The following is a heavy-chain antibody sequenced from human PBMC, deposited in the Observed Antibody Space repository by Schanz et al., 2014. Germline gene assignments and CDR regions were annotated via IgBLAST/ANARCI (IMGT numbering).Heavy chain of an antibody. CDR2: ISNDGSIK. D-gene: IGHD6-19*01. J-gene: IGHJ4*02. V-gene: IGHV3-30*14. CDR1: GFIFSSYA. Sequence: QVQLVESGGGVVQPGRSLRLSCAASGFIFSSYAMHWVRQAPGKGLEWVALISNDGSIKYYADSVEGRFTVSRDNSKNTVYLQMNRLRAEDPAVYYCARVHPHDPSGWGYFDYWGQGALVTVSS. CDR3: ARVHPHDPSGWGYFDY.